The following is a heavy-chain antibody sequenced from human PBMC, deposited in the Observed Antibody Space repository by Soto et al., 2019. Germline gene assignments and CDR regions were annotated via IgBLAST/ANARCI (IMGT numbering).Heavy chain of an antibody. CDR3: ARDGPAAMGFDP. J-gene: IGHJ5*02. CDR1: GFTFSSYS. Sequence: GGSLRLSCAASGFTFSSYSMNWVRQAPGKGLEWVSSISSSSSYIYYADSVKGRFTISRDNAKNSLYLQMNSLRAEDTAVYYCARDGPAAMGFDPWGQGTLVTVSS. CDR2: ISSSSSYI. D-gene: IGHD2-2*01. V-gene: IGHV3-21*01.